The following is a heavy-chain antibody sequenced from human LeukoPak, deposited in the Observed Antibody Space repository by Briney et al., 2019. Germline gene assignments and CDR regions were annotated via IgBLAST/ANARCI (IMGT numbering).Heavy chain of an antibody. D-gene: IGHD6-13*01. CDR1: GGSISSSSYY. CDR3: ARRWAAAGRYYYYYMDV. J-gene: IGHJ6*03. CDR2: IYYSGST. Sequence: SETLSLTCTVSGGSISSSSYYWGWIRQPPGKGLEWIGNIYYSGSTYYNPSLKSRVTISVDTSKNQFSLKLSSVTAADTAVYYCARRWAAAGRYYYYYMDVWGKGTTVTVSS. V-gene: IGHV4-39*01.